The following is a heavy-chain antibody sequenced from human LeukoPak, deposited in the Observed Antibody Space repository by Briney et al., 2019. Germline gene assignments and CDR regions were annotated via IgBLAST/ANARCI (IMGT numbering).Heavy chain of an antibody. V-gene: IGHV1-46*01. CDR1: GYTFTSYY. D-gene: IGHD3-16*01. CDR3: AREGLGELTLDY. Sequence: ASVKVSCKASGYTFTSYYMHWVRQAPGQGLEWMGIINPSGGSTSYAQKFQGRVTMTRDTSTSTVYMELRSLRSDDTAVYYCAREGLGELTLDYWGQGTLATVSS. J-gene: IGHJ4*02. CDR2: INPSGGST.